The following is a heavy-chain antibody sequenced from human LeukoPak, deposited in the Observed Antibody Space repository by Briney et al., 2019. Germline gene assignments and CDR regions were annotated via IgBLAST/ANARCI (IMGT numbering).Heavy chain of an antibody. CDR1: GGSISSSSYY. J-gene: IGHJ4*02. CDR2: INHSGST. CDR3: ARGLRRAQPVLGH. Sequence: PSETLSLTCTVSGGSISSSSYYWGWIRQPPGKGLEWIGEINHSGSTNYNPSLKSRVTISVDTSKNQFSLKLSSVTAADTAVYYCARGLRRAQPVLGHWGQGTLVTVSS. V-gene: IGHV4-39*07. D-gene: IGHD1-14*01.